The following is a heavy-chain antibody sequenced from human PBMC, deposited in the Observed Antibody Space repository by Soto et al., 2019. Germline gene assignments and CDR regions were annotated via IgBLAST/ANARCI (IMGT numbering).Heavy chain of an antibody. CDR1: GGTCVDYG. J-gene: IGHJ5*02. D-gene: IGHD2-2*01. CDR2: ISGSGGST. CDR3: AKSLVPAAYMFDP. Sequence: GGSLRVSWAAAGGTCVDYGGSCISQTPGKGLEWVSAISGSGGSTYYADSVKGRFTISRDNSKNTLYLQMNSLRAEDTAVYYCAKSLVPAAYMFDPWGQGTLVTVSS. V-gene: IGHV3-23*01.